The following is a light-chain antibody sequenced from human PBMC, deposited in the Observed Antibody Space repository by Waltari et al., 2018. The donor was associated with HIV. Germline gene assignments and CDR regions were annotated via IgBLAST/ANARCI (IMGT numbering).Light chain of an antibody. CDR3: ASWDDTFNGPV. J-gene: IGLJ2*01. CDR1: NSNIGTYS. V-gene: IGLV1-44*01. Sequence: QSVLTQSPSASATPGQTVTISCAGGNSNIGTYSVNWYQHLPRTAPKTLLYTRNQRPYGFPDRFSCSVSGTSGALTISGLQPADEAYYHCASWDDTFNGPVFGDGTKFTVL. CDR2: TRN.